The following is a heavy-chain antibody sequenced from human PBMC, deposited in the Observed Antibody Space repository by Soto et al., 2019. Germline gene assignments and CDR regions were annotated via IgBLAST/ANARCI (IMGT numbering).Heavy chain of an antibody. CDR3: GRLNGYGSSTGCHGYYGMDF. Sequence: PSETLSLTCTVSGGSVNSNSYSWGWIRQSPGKGLEWIGTIYSSETTHYNPSLRSRVTISVDTSMNEFSLSLRSVTAADTAVYYCGRLNGYGSSTGCHGYYGMDFWGQGTTVTVSS. V-gene: IGHV4-39*01. D-gene: IGHD6-25*01. CDR2: IYSSETT. CDR1: GGSVNSNSYS. J-gene: IGHJ6*02.